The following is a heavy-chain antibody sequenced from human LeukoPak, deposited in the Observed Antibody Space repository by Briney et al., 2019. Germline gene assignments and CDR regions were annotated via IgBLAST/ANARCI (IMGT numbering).Heavy chain of an antibody. V-gene: IGHV1-2*02. CDR2: INPNSGGT. CDR1: GGTFSSYA. D-gene: IGHD3-22*01. Sequence: ASVKVSCKASGGTFSSYAISWVRQAPGQGLEWMGWINPNSGGTKYAQNFQGRVTMTRDTSISTAYMELSGLRSDDTAVYYCARPYYYDSSGYYSGAFDIWGQGTMVTVSS. J-gene: IGHJ3*02. CDR3: ARPYYYDSSGYYSGAFDI.